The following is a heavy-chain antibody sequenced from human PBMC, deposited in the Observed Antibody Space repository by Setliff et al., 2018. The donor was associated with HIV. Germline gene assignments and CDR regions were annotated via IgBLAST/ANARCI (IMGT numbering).Heavy chain of an antibody. Sequence: PSETLSLTCGVYGGSFSGFYWNWIRQPPGKGREWIGEINPSGSRNYNPSLKSRVTISVDKSKNQFSLKLTSVTAADTAVYFCARGFGAYYLFWGYMDVWGKGTTVTVSS. V-gene: IGHV4-34*01. D-gene: IGHD3-3*01. J-gene: IGHJ6*03. CDR2: INPSGSR. CDR3: ARGFGAYYLFWGYMDV. CDR1: GGSFSGFY.